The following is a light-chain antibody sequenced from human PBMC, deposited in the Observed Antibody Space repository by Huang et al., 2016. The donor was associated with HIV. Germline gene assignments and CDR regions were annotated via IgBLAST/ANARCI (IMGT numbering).Light chain of an antibody. V-gene: IGKV1-39*01. Sequence: DIQMTQSPSSLSASVGDRVTITCRASQSISAYLNWYQQKPGKAPKLLIYGASTLQSGVPARFSGSGSGTDFTLTINRLQPEDFATYYCQKSYTTPLTFGGGTEVEI. CDR1: QSISAY. J-gene: IGKJ4*01. CDR3: QKSYTTPLT. CDR2: GAS.